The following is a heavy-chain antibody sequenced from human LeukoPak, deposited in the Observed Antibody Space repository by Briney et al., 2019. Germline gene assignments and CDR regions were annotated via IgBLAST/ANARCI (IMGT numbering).Heavy chain of an antibody. CDR1: GYTFTSYS. CDR2: ISAYNGST. D-gene: IGHD2-2*01. V-gene: IGHV1-18*01. J-gene: IGHJ5*02. Sequence: ASVKVSCKASGYTFTSYSISWVRQAPGQGLEWMGWISAYNGSTNYAQKLQSRVTMTTDTSTSTAYMELRSLRSDDTAVYYCARVVPAAIVLRGDLNWFDPWGQGTLVTVSS. CDR3: ARVVPAAIVLRGDLNWFDP.